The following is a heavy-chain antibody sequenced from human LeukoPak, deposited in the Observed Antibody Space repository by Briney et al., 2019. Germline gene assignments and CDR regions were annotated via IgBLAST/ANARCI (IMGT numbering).Heavy chain of an antibody. CDR2: IYYSGST. D-gene: IGHD6-19*01. Sequence: SETLSLTCTVSGGSISSYYWSWIRQPPGKGLEWIGYIYYSGSTNYNPSLKSRVTISVDTSKYQFSLKLSSVTAADTAVYYCARASGYSSGWYEEYFPHWGQGTLVTVSS. CDR1: GGSISSYY. CDR3: ARASGYSSGWYEEYFPH. V-gene: IGHV4-59*01. J-gene: IGHJ1*01.